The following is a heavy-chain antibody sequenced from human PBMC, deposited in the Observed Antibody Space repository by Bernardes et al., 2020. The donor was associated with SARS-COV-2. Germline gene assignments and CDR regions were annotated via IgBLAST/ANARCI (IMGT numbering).Heavy chain of an antibody. CDR2: MNPHNDNR. J-gene: IGHJ4*02. D-gene: IGHD1-26*01. V-gene: IGHV1-8*02. Sequence: ASMKVSCKTSGYNFITYDIIWVRQATGQGLEWMGWMNPHNDNRGYAQKFHGRVTMTKDPSISTAYMELDSLTSEDTAVYYCARGPLSTELTPGRLDYWGEGTLVTDSS. CDR1: GYNFITYD. CDR3: ARGPLSTELTPGRLDY.